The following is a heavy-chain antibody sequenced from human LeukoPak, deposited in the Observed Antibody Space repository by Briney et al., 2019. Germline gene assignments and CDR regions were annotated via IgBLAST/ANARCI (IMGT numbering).Heavy chain of an antibody. Sequence: GGPLRLSCAASGFTFSDYYMSWIRQAPGKGLEWVSYISSSGSTIYYADSVKGRFTISRDNAKNSLYLQMNSLRAEDTAVYYCASGYYDFWSGYPYYFDYWGQGTLVTVSS. CDR2: ISSSGSTI. CDR3: ASGYYDFWSGYPYYFDY. D-gene: IGHD3-3*01. CDR1: GFTFSDYY. J-gene: IGHJ4*02. V-gene: IGHV3-11*04.